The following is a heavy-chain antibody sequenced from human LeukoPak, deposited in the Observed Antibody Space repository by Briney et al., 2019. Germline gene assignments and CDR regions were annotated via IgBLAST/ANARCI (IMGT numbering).Heavy chain of an antibody. Sequence: SETLFLTCTVSGASVSSSNYYWGWIRQPPGKGLEWVGSVYYTGSTYHNPSLKSRVTMSIDTSGNQFSLKLSSVTAADTAMYYCAREDSGISDNAFDIWGQGTMVTISS. CDR1: GASVSSSNYY. J-gene: IGHJ3*02. V-gene: IGHV4-39*07. D-gene: IGHD1-26*01. CDR3: AREDSGISDNAFDI. CDR2: VYYTGST.